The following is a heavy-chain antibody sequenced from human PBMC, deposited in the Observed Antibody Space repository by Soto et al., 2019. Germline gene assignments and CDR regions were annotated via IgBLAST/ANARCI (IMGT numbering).Heavy chain of an antibody. V-gene: IGHV4-39*02. CDR3: AREDLLGAAAYGMDV. D-gene: IGHD6-13*01. CDR1: GGSISSSSYY. J-gene: IGHJ6*02. Sequence: SETLSLTCTVSGGSISSSSYYWGWIRQPPGKGLEWIGSIYYSGSTYYNPSLKSRVTISVDTSKNQFSLKLSSVTAADTAVYYCAREDLLGAAAYGMDVWGQGTTVT. CDR2: IYYSGST.